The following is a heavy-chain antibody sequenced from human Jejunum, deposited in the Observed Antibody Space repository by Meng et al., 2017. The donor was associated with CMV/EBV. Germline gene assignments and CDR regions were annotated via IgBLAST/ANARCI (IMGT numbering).Heavy chain of an antibody. V-gene: IGHV1-18*01. CDR1: GYAFRSLG. CDR3: AKGRVSYSSTAALAF. CDR2: INPYNAKT. Sequence: SGYAFRSLGFPWVRQAPGQGLEWVGWINPYNAKTDYAQSLQGRVTMTTDTSTSVAYLELSGLTSDDTAVYYCAKGRVSYSSTAALAFWGQGTLVTVSS. J-gene: IGHJ4*02. D-gene: IGHD6-13*01.